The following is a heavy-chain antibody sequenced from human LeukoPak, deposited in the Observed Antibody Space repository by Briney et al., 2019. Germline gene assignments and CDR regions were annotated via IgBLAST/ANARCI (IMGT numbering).Heavy chain of an antibody. D-gene: IGHD2-2*01. J-gene: IGHJ5*02. CDR3: AKVVVVPASFDP. V-gene: IGHV3-23*01. Sequence: GGSLRLYCEASGFTFSSYAMSWFRQAPGKGPESVSAISGSGGSTYYADSVKGRFTISRDNSKNTLYLQMNSLRAEDTAVYYCAKVVVVPASFDPWGQGTLVTVSS. CDR2: ISGSGGST. CDR1: GFTFSSYA.